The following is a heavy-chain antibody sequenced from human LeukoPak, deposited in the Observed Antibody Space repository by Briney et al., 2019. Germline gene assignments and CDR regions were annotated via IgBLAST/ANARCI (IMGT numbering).Heavy chain of an antibody. V-gene: IGHV3-7*03. D-gene: IGHD2-2*01. CDR1: GFTFNTYW. J-gene: IGHJ6*03. CDR3: ARKAPAASGFYYFMDV. CDR2: IKQDGSEK. Sequence: GGSLRLSXAASGFTFNTYWMSWVRQAPGKGLEWVANIKQDGSEKYYVDSVKGRFTISRDNAKNSLYLQMNSLRVEDTALYYCARKAPAASGFYYFMDVWGKGTTVTVSS.